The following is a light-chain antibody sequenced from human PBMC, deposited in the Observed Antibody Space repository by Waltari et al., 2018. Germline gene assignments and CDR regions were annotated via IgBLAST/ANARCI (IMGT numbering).Light chain of an antibody. Sequence: IVLTQSPGTLSLSPGERATLSCRASQSDSRTLAWYQQKPGQAPKLLIYGASIRATGIPDRFTGSGSGTDFSLTISSLEPEDFAIYFCQHYVRLPATFGQGTKVEIK. V-gene: IGKV3-20*01. J-gene: IGKJ1*01. CDR1: QSDSRT. CDR2: GAS. CDR3: QHYVRLPAT.